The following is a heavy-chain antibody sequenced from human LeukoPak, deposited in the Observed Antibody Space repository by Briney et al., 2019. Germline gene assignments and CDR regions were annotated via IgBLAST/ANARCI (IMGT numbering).Heavy chain of an antibody. CDR3: ARVPTNSYGFGQ. V-gene: IGHV3-74*01. CDR1: GFTFSNYW. D-gene: IGHD5-18*01. CDR2: INSDGRTT. J-gene: IGHJ4*02. Sequence: GGSLRLSCAASGFTFSNYWMHWVRQAPGKGLVWVSRINSDGRTTNYADSVKGRFTVSRDNAKNTLDLQMNSLRAEDTAVYYCARVPTNSYGFGQWGQGSLVTVSS.